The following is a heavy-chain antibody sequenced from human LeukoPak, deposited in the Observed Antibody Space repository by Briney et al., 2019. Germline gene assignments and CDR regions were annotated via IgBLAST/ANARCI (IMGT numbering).Heavy chain of an antibody. CDR3: AKTLERFLEELPPYYYYYMDV. CDR1: GFTFSSYA. D-gene: IGHD3-3*01. CDR2: ISGSGGST. Sequence: GGSLRLSCAASGFTFSSYAMSWVRQAPGKGLEWVSAISGSGGSTYYADSVKGRFTISRDNSKNTLYLQMNSLRAEDTAVYYCAKTLERFLEELPPYYYYYMDVWGKGTTVTVSS. J-gene: IGHJ6*03. V-gene: IGHV3-23*01.